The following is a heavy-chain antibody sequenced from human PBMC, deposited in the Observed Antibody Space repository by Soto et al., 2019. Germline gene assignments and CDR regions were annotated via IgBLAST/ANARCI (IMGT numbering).Heavy chain of an antibody. CDR3: ARGRVVVQAAVMFNCLDP. CDR2: IFHGGST. Sequence: LXLTCALSGAPITWGYYSWHWIRQPPGKGLEWIGYIFHGGSTYYNPSLRSRVTISVDRSRTQFSLKMSSVTAADTAVYYCARGRVVVQAAVMFNCLDPWGQGALVTVSS. V-gene: IGHV4-30-2*01. J-gene: IGHJ5*02. CDR1: GAPITWGYYS. D-gene: IGHD2-2*01.